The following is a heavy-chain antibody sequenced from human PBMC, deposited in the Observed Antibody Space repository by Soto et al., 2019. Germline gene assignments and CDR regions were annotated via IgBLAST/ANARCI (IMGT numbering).Heavy chain of an antibody. CDR3: ERAATKWGYYGMLV. J-gene: IGHJ6*02. CDR1: GYTFTGYY. Sequence: QVQLLQSGAEVKKPGASVKVSCKASGYTFTGYYMHWVRQAPGHGLEWMGWINPNSGGTTYAQKSQGWVTMTRDTSISTAYMSLSRLRSDVTAVYSCERAATKWGYYGMLVWGQGTTITVS. D-gene: IGHD7-27*01. V-gene: IGHV1-2*04. CDR2: INPNSGGT.